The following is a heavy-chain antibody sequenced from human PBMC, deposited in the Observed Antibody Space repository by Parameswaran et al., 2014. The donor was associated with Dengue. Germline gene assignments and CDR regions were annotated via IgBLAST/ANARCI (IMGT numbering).Heavy chain of an antibody. CDR2: ISGSGGST. CDR3: AKRAPPTIIVVVVAATFKKYFQH. J-gene: IGHJ1*01. V-gene: IGHV3-23*01. D-gene: IGHD2-15*01. Sequence: RWIRQPPGKGLEWVSAISGSGGSTYYADSVKGRFTISRDNSKNTLYLQMNSLRAEDTAVYYCAKRAPPTIIVVVVAATFKKYFQHWGQGTLVTVSS.